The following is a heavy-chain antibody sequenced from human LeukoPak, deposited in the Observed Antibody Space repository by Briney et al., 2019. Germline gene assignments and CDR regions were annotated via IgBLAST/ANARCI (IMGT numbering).Heavy chain of an antibody. CDR3: ARNRPIPAAIADY. CDR2: IYYSGST. Sequence: SETLSLTCTVSGGSISSGDYYWSWIRLPPGKGLEWIGYIYYSGSTYYNPSLKSRVTISVDTSKNQFSLKLSSVTAADTAVYYCARNRPIPAAIADYWGQGTLVTVSS. V-gene: IGHV4-30-4*08. D-gene: IGHD2-2*02. J-gene: IGHJ4*02. CDR1: GGSISSGDYY.